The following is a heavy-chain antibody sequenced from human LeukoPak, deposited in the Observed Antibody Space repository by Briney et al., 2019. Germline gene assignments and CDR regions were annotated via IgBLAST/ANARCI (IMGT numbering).Heavy chain of an antibody. V-gene: IGHV1-2*02. Sequence: GASVKVSCKTSGYTFTDEYIHWVRQAPGHGLECMGWMHPNNGDTVYVQKFQGRVTFTRDTSISTAYMELHRLRSDDTAVYYCVRHLTDPTSGDYWGQGTLVTVSS. D-gene: IGHD1-14*01. CDR2: MHPNNGDT. J-gene: IGHJ4*02. CDR3: VRHLTDPTSGDY. CDR1: GYTFTDEY.